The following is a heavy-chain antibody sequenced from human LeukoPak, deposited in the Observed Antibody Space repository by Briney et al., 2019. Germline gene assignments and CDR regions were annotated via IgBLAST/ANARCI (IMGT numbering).Heavy chain of an antibody. V-gene: IGHV4-59*08. CDR3: ARQGYGDLPFDY. Sequence: KTSETLSLTCTVSGGSISSYYWSWIRQPPGKGLEWIGYIYYSGTTNYNPSLKSRVTISVDTSKNQLSLKLSSVTAADTAVYYCARQGYGDLPFDYWGQGTLVTVSS. CDR2: IYYSGTT. CDR1: GGSISSYY. D-gene: IGHD4-17*01. J-gene: IGHJ4*02.